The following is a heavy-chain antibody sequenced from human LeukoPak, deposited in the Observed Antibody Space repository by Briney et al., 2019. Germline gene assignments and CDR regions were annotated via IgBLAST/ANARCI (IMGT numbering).Heavy chain of an antibody. J-gene: IGHJ4*02. CDR3: ARDSRPYYASGTSFDY. CDR1: GFTFSSYG. V-gene: IGHV3-30*03. D-gene: IGHD3-10*01. Sequence: PGRSLRLSCAASGFTFSSYGMHWVRQAPGKGLEWVAVISYDGNNKYYADSVKGRFTISRDNSKNTLHLQMSSLRAEDTAVYYCARDSRPYYASGTSFDYWGQGTLVTVSS. CDR2: ISYDGNNK.